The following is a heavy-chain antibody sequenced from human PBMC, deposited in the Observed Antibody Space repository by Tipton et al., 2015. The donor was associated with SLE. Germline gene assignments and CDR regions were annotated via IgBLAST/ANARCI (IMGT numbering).Heavy chain of an antibody. CDR2: ISGSGDNP. CDR3: AKNLNYYDTSAYFP. Sequence: LSLTCTVSGGSISSHYWRWIRQAPGKGLEWVSGISGSGDNPNYADSVKGRFTISRDNSKNTLFLQMNSLKAEDTALYYCAKNLNYYDTSAYFPWGQGTLVTVSS. D-gene: IGHD3-22*01. V-gene: IGHV3-23*01. CDR1: GGSISSHY. J-gene: IGHJ5*02.